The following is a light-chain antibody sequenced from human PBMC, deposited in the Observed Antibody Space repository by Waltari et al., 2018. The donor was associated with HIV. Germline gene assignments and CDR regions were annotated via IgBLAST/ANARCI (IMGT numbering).Light chain of an antibody. CDR1: QSVSNNY. CDR3: QQYDNSPPT. V-gene: IGKV3-20*01. Sequence: EIVLTQSPGTLSLSQGETATLSCRASQSVSNNYLAWYQQKPGQAPRLLIYGASSRATGIPDRFSGSGSGTDFTLTISRLEPEDFAVYYCQQYDNSPPTFGQGTKVEIK. CDR2: GAS. J-gene: IGKJ1*01.